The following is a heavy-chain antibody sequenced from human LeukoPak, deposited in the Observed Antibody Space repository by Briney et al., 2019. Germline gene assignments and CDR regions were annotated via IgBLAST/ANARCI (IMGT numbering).Heavy chain of an antibody. D-gene: IGHD3-3*01. CDR3: AREGIYYDFWSGYPPTGFDY. J-gene: IGHJ4*02. V-gene: IGHV3-53*01. CDR1: GFTVSSNY. Sequence: GGSLRLSCAASGFTVSSNYMSWVRQAPGKGLEWVSVIYSGGSTYYADSVKGRFTISRDNSKNTLYLQMNSLRAEDTAVYYCAREGIYYDFWSGYPPTGFDYWGQGTLVTVSS. CDR2: IYSGGST.